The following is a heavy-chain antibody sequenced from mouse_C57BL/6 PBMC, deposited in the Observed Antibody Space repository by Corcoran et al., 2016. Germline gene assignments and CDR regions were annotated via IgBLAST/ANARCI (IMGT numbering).Heavy chain of an antibody. CDR3: ARNGSRDAMDY. V-gene: IGHV3-6*01. CDR1: GYSITSGYY. J-gene: IGHJ4*01. CDR2: ISYDGSN. D-gene: IGHD1-1*01. Sequence: DLQLQESGPGLVKPSQSLSLTCSVTGYSITSGYYWNWIRQFPGNKLEWMGYISYDGSNNYNPSLKNRISITRDTSKNQFFLKLNSVTTEDTATYYCARNGSRDAMDYWGQGTSVTVSS.